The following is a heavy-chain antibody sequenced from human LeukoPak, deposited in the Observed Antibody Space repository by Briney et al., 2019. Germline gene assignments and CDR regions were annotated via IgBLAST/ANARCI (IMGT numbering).Heavy chain of an antibody. J-gene: IGHJ6*03. V-gene: IGHV3-23*01. CDR3: ARNTGKYYYGSGSYYKYYYYMDV. CDR2: ISGSGGST. D-gene: IGHD3-10*01. Sequence: GGSLRLSCAASGFTFRTYWMSWVRQAPGKGLEWVSAISGSGGSTYYADSVKGRFTISRDNSKNTLYLQMNSLRAEDTAVYYCARNTGKYYYGSGSYYKYYYYMDVWGKGTTVTISS. CDR1: GFTFRTYW.